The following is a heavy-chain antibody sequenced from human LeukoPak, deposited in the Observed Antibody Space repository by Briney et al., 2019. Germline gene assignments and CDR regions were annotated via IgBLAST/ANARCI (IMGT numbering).Heavy chain of an antibody. Sequence: GGSLRLSCAVSGFTFNTYGMTWVRQAPGKGLEWVSGISGSDGSTYYADSVKGRFTISRDNSRNTLYLQMNSLRGEDTAVYYCAKNIGGLDYWGQGTLVTVSS. J-gene: IGHJ4*02. V-gene: IGHV3-23*01. CDR2: ISGSDGST. CDR1: GFTFNTYG. CDR3: AKNIGGLDY. D-gene: IGHD3-10*01.